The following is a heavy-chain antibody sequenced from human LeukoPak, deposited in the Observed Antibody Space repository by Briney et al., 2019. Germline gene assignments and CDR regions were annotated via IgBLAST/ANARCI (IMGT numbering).Heavy chain of an antibody. CDR1: GGSISSSSYY. Sequence: SETLSLTCTVSGGSISSSSYYWGWIRQPPGKGLEWIVSIYYSGSTYYNPSLKSRVTISVDTSKNQFSLKLSSVTAADTAVYYCASPGPYYGSGSYYLFDYWGQGTLVTVSS. D-gene: IGHD3-10*01. V-gene: IGHV4-39*01. J-gene: IGHJ4*02. CDR3: ASPGPYYGSGSYYLFDY. CDR2: IYYSGST.